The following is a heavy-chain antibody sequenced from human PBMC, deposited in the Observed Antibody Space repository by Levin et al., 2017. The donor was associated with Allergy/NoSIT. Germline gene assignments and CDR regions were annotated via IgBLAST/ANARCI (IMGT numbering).Heavy chain of an antibody. CDR3: ARDDERRFLEWLLYHSGMDV. V-gene: IGHV1-46*01. CDR1: GYTFTSYY. J-gene: IGHJ6*02. Sequence: GASVKVSCKASGYTFTSYYMHWVRQAPGQGLEWMGIINPSGGSTSYAQKFQGRVTMTRDTSTSTVYMELSSLRSEDTAVYYCARDDERRFLEWLLYHSGMDVWGQGTTVTVSS. D-gene: IGHD3-3*01. CDR2: INPSGGST.